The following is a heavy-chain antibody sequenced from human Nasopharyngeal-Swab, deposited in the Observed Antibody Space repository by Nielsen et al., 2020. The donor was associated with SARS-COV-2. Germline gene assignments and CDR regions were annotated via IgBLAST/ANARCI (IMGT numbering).Heavy chain of an antibody. D-gene: IGHD3-10*01. J-gene: IGHJ6*02. CDR1: GFTFSNYS. CDR3: ARDGFGESPYYYYYGMDV. CDR2: ISSSTSYI. Sequence: GGSLRLSCAASGFTFSNYSTNWVRQAPGKGLEWVSSISSSTSYIYYADSVKGRFTISRDNAKNSLYLQMNSLRAEDTAAYYCARDGFGESPYYYYYGMDVWGQGTTVTVSS. V-gene: IGHV3-21*01.